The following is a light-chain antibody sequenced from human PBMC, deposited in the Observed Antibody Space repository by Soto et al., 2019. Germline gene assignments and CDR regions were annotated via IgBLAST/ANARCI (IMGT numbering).Light chain of an antibody. CDR1: SSNIGAGYD. J-gene: IGLJ2*01. CDR2: GNS. V-gene: IGLV1-40*01. CDR3: HAYDSSLSVV. Sequence: QSVLTQPPSVSGAPGQRVTISCTGSSSNIGAGYDVHWYQQLPGTAPKLLMYGNSNRPSGVPDRFSGSKSGTSASLAITGLQAEDEADYYCHAYDSSLSVVFGGGTKLTVL.